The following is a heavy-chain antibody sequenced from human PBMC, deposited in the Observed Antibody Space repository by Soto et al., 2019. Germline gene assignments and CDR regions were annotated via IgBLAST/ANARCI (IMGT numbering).Heavy chain of an antibody. CDR2: INPSGGST. CDR3: ASQGAYCSSGSSSLYGIDV. Sequence: GASVMVSCKASGYTFTSYYMHWVRQAPGQGLEWMGIINPSGGSTSYAQKFQGRVTMTRDTSTSTVYMELSSLRSEDTAVYYCASQGAYCSSGSSSLYGIDVCGQGTMLTVS. J-gene: IGHJ6*02. V-gene: IGHV1-46*01. D-gene: IGHD2-15*01. CDR1: GYTFTSYY.